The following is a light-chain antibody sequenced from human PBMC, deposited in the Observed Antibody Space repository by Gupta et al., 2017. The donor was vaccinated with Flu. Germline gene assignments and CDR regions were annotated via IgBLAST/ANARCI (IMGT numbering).Light chain of an antibody. CDR2: DDS. Sequence: SYVLTQPPSVSVAPGQTARITCGENNIGSKRVHWYQQKPGQAPVLGGYDDSARPSGIPERFAGSNSGNKDTLTISRVEAGDKADDVCQVWDSSSAHGVCGGGTRLTGL. CDR3: QVWDSSSAHGV. J-gene: IGLJ3*02. CDR1: NIGSKR. V-gene: IGLV3-21*02.